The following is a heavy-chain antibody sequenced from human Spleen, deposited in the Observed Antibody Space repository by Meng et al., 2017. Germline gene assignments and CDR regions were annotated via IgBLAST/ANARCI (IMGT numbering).Heavy chain of an antibody. V-gene: IGHV4-39*01. J-gene: IGHJ4*02. CDR1: GGSTTSTSYY. D-gene: IGHD3-22*01. CDR2: IGYSGTI. Sequence: QVQLQESGQGLVKPSETLSLTCTVSGGSTTSTSYYWDWIRQSPAKGLEWIGTIGYSGTIVYNPSLSSRVTMTLDTSKNQFSLKLSSVTAPDTAVYYCARRVHDGSGHHYFDYWGQGTLVTVSS. CDR3: ARRVHDGSGHHYFDY.